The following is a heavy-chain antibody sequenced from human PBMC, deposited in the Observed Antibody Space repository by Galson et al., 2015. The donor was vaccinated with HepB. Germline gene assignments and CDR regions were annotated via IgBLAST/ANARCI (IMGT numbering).Heavy chain of an antibody. J-gene: IGHJ6*03. CDR3: ARQATDFWSGSRYYYYYMDV. CDR2: IIPILGIA. Sequence: SVKVSCKASGGTFSSYAISWVRQAPGQGLEWMGGIIPILGIANYAQKFQGRVTITADKSTSTAYMELSSLRSEDTAVYYCARQATDFWSGSRYYYYYMDVWGKGTTVTVSS. D-gene: IGHD3-3*01. V-gene: IGHV1-69*10. CDR1: GGTFSSYA.